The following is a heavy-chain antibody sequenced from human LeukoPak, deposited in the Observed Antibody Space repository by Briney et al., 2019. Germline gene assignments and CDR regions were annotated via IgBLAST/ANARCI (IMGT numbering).Heavy chain of an antibody. V-gene: IGHV3-23*01. CDR2: ISGSGGST. CDR1: GFTFSSYA. CDR3: AKALMAAAVANWFDP. D-gene: IGHD6-13*01. J-gene: IGHJ5*02. Sequence: GVLRLSCAASGFTFSSYAMSWVRQAPGKGLEWVSAISGSGGSTYYADSVKGRFTISRDNSKNTLYLQMNSLRAEDTAVYYCAKALMAAAVANWFDPWGQGTLVTVSS.